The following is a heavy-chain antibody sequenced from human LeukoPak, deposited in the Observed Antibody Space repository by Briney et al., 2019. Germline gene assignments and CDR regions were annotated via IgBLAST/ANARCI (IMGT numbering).Heavy chain of an antibody. CDR3: AKDQDVAAAGTWGSIDY. CDR1: GFSFSTYT. J-gene: IGHJ4*02. Sequence: GGSLRLSCAASGFSFSTYTMSWVRQAPGKGLEWVANIKQDGSEKYYVDSVKGRFTISRDNAKNSLYLQMNSLRAEDTAVYYCAKDQDVAAAGTWGSIDYWGQGTLVTVSS. CDR2: IKQDGSEK. D-gene: IGHD6-13*01. V-gene: IGHV3-7*01.